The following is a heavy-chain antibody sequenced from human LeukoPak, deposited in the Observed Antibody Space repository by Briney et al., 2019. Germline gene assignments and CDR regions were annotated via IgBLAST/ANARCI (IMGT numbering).Heavy chain of an antibody. CDR1: GYSFTSYW. CDR2: IYPGDSDT. D-gene: IGHD6-19*01. J-gene: IGHJ4*02. Sequence: GESLKISCKASGYSFTSYWIGWVRQMPGKGLEWMGIIYPGDSDTRYSPSFQGQVTISADKSISTASLQWSSLKASDTAMYYCARLRTDHNSAWYPLDYWGQGTLVTVSS. V-gene: IGHV5-51*01. CDR3: ARLRTDHNSAWYPLDY.